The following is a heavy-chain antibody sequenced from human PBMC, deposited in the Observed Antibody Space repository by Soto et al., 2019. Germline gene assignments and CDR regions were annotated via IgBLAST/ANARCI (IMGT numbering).Heavy chain of an antibody. CDR3: ARAYDDILTGYYKPLHYFDY. CDR2: INPNSGGT. CDR1: GYTFTGYY. V-gene: IGHV1-2*02. Sequence: QVQLVQSGAEVKKPGASVKVSCKASGYTFTGYYMHWVRQAPGQGLEWMGWINPNSGGTNYAQKCEGRVTMTRETFIRTAYMALSRLRSDDTAVYYCARAYDDILTGYYKPLHYFDYWGQGTLVTVSS. D-gene: IGHD3-9*01. J-gene: IGHJ4*02.